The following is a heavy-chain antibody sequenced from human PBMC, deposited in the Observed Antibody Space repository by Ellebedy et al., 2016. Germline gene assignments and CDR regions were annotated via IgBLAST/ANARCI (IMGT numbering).Heavy chain of an antibody. Sequence: GGSLRLSCAASGFSFSNSDMHWVRQPTGKGLEWVSAFGTGGDTYYAGSVKGRFTISRDNAENTLSLQMNSLRAEDTAVYYCASYDWNRIDYWGQGTLVTVSS. CDR3: ASYDWNRIDY. D-gene: IGHD1-20*01. CDR1: GFSFSNSD. V-gene: IGHV3-13*01. CDR2: FGTGGDT. J-gene: IGHJ4*02.